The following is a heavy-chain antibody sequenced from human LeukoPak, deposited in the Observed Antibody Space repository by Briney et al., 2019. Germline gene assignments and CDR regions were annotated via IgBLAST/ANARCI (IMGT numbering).Heavy chain of an antibody. CDR1: GGTFNNYA. V-gene: IGHV1-69*04. Sequence: ASVKVSCKASGGTFNNYAISWVRQAPGQGLEWMGRIIPILGVANYAQKFQGRVTITADKSTSTAYMELSSLRSEDTAVYYCARGSSLDYGDYKGMDVWGQGTTVTVSS. CDR3: ARGSSLDYGDYKGMDV. J-gene: IGHJ6*02. CDR2: IIPILGVA. D-gene: IGHD4-17*01.